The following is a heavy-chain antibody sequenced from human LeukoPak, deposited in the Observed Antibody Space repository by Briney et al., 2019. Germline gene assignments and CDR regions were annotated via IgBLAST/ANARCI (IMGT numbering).Heavy chain of an antibody. V-gene: IGHV3-7*01. J-gene: IGHJ4*02. CDR1: GFTFSSYW. D-gene: IGHD1-26*01. CDR2: IKQDGSEK. Sequence: GGSLRLSCAASGFTFSSYWMSWVRQAPGKGLEWVSNIKQDGSEKYYVDSVKGRFTISRDNSKNTLYLQMSSLRPEDTAVYYCVKDVTGTYSGDFWGQGTLVTVSS. CDR3: VKDVTGTYSGDF.